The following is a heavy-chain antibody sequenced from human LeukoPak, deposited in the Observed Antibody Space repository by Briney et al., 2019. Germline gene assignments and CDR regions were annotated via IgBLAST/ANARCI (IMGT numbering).Heavy chain of an antibody. Sequence: SETLSLTCTVSGDSISRNDYYWGWLRQPPGKGLEWIGTIYYSGSAYYSPSLKSRVTISVDTSKTQFSLKLSSVTAADTAVYYCARAHSWLRFLYYYMDVWGEGTTVTVSS. CDR2: IYYSGSA. D-gene: IGHD5-12*01. CDR1: GDSISRNDYY. J-gene: IGHJ6*03. V-gene: IGHV4-39*07. CDR3: ARAHSWLRFLYYYMDV.